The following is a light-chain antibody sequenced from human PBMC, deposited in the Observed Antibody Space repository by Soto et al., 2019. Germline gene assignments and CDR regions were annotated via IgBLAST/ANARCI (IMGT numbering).Light chain of an antibody. CDR2: DAS. J-gene: IGKJ5*01. CDR1: QNINNY. Sequence: DIQMTQSPSSLSASVGDRVTITCQASQNINNYLNWYQQKPGRAPKLLIYDASNLEAGVPSRFRGSGSGTDFTFAISRLQPEDIATYYCQQYENLPTCGQGTRLEIK. V-gene: IGKV1-33*01. CDR3: QQYENLPT.